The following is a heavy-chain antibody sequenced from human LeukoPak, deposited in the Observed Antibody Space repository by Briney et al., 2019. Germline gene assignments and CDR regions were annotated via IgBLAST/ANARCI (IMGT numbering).Heavy chain of an antibody. CDR1: GFTFSSYA. Sequence: GGSLRLSCAASGFTFSSYAMSWVRQAPGKGLEWVSGIRASGGSTYYADSVKGRFTISRDNSKNTLYLQMNSLRAEDTAEYYCAKGHYSGSYAYFDYWGQGTLVTVSS. CDR2: IRASGGST. CDR3: AKGHYSGSYAYFDY. D-gene: IGHD3-10*01. V-gene: IGHV3-23*01. J-gene: IGHJ4*02.